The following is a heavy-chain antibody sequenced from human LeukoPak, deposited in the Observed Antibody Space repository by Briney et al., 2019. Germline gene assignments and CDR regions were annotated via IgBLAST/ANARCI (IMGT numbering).Heavy chain of an antibody. Sequence: ASVKVSCKASGYTFTSYGISWVRQPPGQGLEWMGWISAYNGNTNYTQKLQGRVTMTTDTSTSTAYMELRSLRSDDTAVYYCARDLARIIPAATTFDYWGQGTLVTVSS. CDR2: ISAYNGNT. CDR3: ARDLARIIPAATTFDY. D-gene: IGHD2-2*01. V-gene: IGHV1-18*01. J-gene: IGHJ4*02. CDR1: GYTFTSYG.